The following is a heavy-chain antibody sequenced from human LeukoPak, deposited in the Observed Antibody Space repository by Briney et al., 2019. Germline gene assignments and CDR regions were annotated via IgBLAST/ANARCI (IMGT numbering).Heavy chain of an antibody. J-gene: IGHJ4*02. CDR3: ARGNYYDSSGYYFVDY. D-gene: IGHD3-22*01. V-gene: IGHV1-8*01. CDR2: MNPNSGNT. Sequence: ASVKVSCKASGYTFIEYNMYWVRQAPGQGLEWMGWMNPNSGNTGYAQKFQGRVTMTRNTSISTAYMELSSLRSEDTAVYYCARGNYYDSSGYYFVDYWGQGTLVTVSS. CDR1: GYTFIEYN.